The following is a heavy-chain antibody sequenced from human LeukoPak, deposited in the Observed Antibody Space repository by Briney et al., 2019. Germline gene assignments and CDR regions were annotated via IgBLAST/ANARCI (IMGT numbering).Heavy chain of an antibody. Sequence: GESLKISCKGSGYSFTSYWIGWVRQMPGKGLEWMGIIYPGDSDTRYSPSFQGQVTISADKSISTAYLQWSSLKASDTAMYYCARLPRYYDSSDSTQRYYYYYYMDVWGKGTTVTVSS. CDR3: ARLPRYYDSSDSTQRYYYYYYMDV. CDR1: GYSFTSYW. D-gene: IGHD3-22*01. CDR2: IYPGDSDT. J-gene: IGHJ6*03. V-gene: IGHV5-51*01.